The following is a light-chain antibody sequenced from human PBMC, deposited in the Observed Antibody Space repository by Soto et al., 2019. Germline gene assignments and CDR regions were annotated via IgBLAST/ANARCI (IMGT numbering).Light chain of an antibody. Sequence: EIVMTQSPATLSASPGDRVTISCRASQSVSTNFAWYQQRPGQAPRLLIYAASSMASGIPSRFSGSGSGTEFTLTISSLQPEDFAIYYCQRCFSCPRTFGEGTKVEIK. CDR2: AAS. CDR3: QRCFSCPRT. J-gene: IGKJ4*02. CDR1: QSVSTN. V-gene: IGKV3-15*01.